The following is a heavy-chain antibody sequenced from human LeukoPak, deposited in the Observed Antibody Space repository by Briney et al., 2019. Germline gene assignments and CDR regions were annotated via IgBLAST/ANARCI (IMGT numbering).Heavy chain of an antibody. CDR2: MNPNNGGT. CDR1: GYTFTGYY. V-gene: IGHV1-2*02. D-gene: IGHD3-22*01. CDR3: VREYYDSSGSWFDP. Sequence: SVKVSCKSSGYTFTGYYMHWLRQAPAQEGEWMGWMNPNNGGTSYAKMFQGRVTMTKHLSISTAYQEVSRLKSDENAVYNCVREYYDSSGSWFDPWGQGTLVTVSS. J-gene: IGHJ5*02.